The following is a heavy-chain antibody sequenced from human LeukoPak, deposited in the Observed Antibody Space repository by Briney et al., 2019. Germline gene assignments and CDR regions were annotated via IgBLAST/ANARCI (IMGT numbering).Heavy chain of an antibody. V-gene: IGHV4-30-2*01. CDR3: AREPRYVWGNYRYKSNWFDP. CDR1: GASISGGGYY. D-gene: IGHD3-16*02. Sequence: KSSQTLSLTCTVSGASISGGGYYWSWIRQPPGKGLEWIGYVYQSGSTYYNPSLKSRVIISVDRSSNQFSLKLSSVTAADTAVYYCAREPRYVWGNYRYKSNWFDPWGQGTLVTVSS. CDR2: VYQSGST. J-gene: IGHJ5*02.